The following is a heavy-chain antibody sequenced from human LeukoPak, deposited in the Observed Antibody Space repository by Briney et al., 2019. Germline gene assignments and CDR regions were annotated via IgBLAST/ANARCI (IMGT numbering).Heavy chain of an antibody. D-gene: IGHD6-6*01. CDR2: INGDGSSA. CDR1: GFTLSSYW. Sequence: GGSLRLSCAASGFTLSSYWMHWVRQAPGKGLVWVSRINGDGSSATYADSVKGRFTISRDNANNSLYLQMNSLRAEDTALYYCARGSSFHNYWGQGTPVTVSS. CDR3: ARGSSFHNY. V-gene: IGHV3-74*03. J-gene: IGHJ4*02.